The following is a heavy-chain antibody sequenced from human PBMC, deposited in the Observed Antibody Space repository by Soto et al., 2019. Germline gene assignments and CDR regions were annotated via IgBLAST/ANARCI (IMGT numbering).Heavy chain of an antibody. CDR3: ASAGHCGGLRCSSCDM. D-gene: IGHD2-21*01. CDR1: RFTLRNYV. V-gene: IGHV3-23*01. Sequence: EVQLLESGGGLVQPGGSLRLSCAASRFTLRNYVVNWVRQAPGKGLEWVSTTGGSGDTYYPDAVKGRFTISRDNSKNTVYLDMNPLRAEDTAVYYCASAGHCGGLRCSSCDMWGQGTVVTVSS. J-gene: IGHJ3*02. CDR2: TGGSGDT.